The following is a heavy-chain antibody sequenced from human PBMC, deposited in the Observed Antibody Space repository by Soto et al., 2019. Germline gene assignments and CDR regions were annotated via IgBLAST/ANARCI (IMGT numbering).Heavy chain of an antibody. CDR1: GYTFTGYY. CDR3: ARGLLWFGELSRTPVYYYYYGMDV. V-gene: IGHV1-2*04. D-gene: IGHD3-10*01. CDR2: INPNSGGT. J-gene: IGHJ6*02. Sequence: ASVKVSCKASGYTFTGYYMHWVRQAPGQGLEWMGWINPNSGGTNYAQKFQGWVTMTRDTSISTAYMELSSLRSEDTAVYYCARGLLWFGELSRTPVYYYYYGMDVWGQGTTVTVSS.